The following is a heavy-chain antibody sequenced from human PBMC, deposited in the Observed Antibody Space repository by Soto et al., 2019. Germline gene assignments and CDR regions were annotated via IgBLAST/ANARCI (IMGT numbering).Heavy chain of an antibody. CDR3: AILSSSKHPLRDAFDI. CDR2: ISGSGGST. D-gene: IGHD6-6*01. CDR1: GFTFSSYA. J-gene: IGHJ3*02. V-gene: IGHV3-23*01. Sequence: PGGSLRLSCAASGFTFSSYAMSWVRQAPGKGLEWVSAISGSGGSTYYADSVKGRFTISRDNSKNTLYLQMNSLRAEDTAVYYCAILSSSKHPLRDAFDIWGQGTMVTVSS.